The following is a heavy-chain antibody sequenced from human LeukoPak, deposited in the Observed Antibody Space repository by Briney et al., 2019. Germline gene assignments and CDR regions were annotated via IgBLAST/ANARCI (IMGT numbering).Heavy chain of an antibody. Sequence: PGGSLRLSCAASGFTFSSYGLNWVRQAPGKGLEWVSVISGSGGSTYYADSVKGRFTISRDNSKNTLYLQMNSLRAEDTAVYYCARFKAREEWFDPWGQGTLVTVSS. V-gene: IGHV3-23*01. D-gene: IGHD1-26*01. CDR2: ISGSGGST. CDR3: ARFKAREEWFDP. CDR1: GFTFSSYG. J-gene: IGHJ5*02.